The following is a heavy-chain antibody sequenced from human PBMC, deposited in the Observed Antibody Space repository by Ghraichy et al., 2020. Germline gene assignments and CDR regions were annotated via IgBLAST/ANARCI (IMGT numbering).Heavy chain of an antibody. D-gene: IGHD1-26*01. J-gene: IGHJ4*02. Sequence: GGSLRLSCAASGFTFSSNAMSWVRQAPGKGLEWVSHISSSGTTTNHADSVKGRFTISRDVSNSTLYLQMNNLRAEDTAVYYCAKMKGWEVKDYSFDYWGQGTLGTVSS. V-gene: IGHV3-23*01. CDR1: GFTFSSNA. CDR3: AKMKGWEVKDYSFDY. CDR2: ISSSGTTT.